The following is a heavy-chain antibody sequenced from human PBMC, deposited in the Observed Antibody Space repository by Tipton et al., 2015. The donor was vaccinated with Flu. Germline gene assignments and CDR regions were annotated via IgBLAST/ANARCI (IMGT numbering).Heavy chain of an antibody. CDR3: ASQDGVVVPAAIWYYMDV. J-gene: IGHJ6*03. V-gene: IGHV1-8*01. Sequence: QVQLVQSGAEVKKPGASVKVSCKASGYTFTSYDINWVRQATGQGLEWMGWMNPNSGNTGYAQKFQGRVTMTRNTSISTAYMELSSLRSEDTAVYYCASQDGVVVPAAIWYYMDVWGKGTTVTVSS. CDR2: MNPNSGNT. D-gene: IGHD2-2*01. CDR1: GYTFTSYD.